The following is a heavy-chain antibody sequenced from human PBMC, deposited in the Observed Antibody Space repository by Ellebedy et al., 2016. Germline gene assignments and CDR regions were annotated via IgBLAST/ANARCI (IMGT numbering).Heavy chain of an antibody. CDR3: ARGGGRTVTIQDGYGMDV. Sequence: SVKISCXASGYTFTGYYMHWVRQAPGQGLEWMGGIIPIFGTANYAQKFQGRVTITADKSTSTAYMELSSLRSEDTAVYYCARGGGRTVTIQDGYGMDVWGQGTTVTVSS. CDR1: GYTFTGYY. V-gene: IGHV1-69*06. J-gene: IGHJ6*02. D-gene: IGHD4-17*01. CDR2: IIPIFGTA.